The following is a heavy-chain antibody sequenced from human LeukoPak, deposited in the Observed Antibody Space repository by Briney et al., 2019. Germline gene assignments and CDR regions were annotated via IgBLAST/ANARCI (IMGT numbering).Heavy chain of an antibody. D-gene: IGHD4-17*01. CDR1: GGSISSGGYY. CDR2: IYHSGST. Sequence: PSETLSLTCTVSGGSISSGGYYWSWIRQPPGKGLEWIGYIYHSGSTYYNPSLKSRVTISVDRSKNQFSLKLSSVTAADTAVYYCARAPLRCPDYWGQGTLVTVSS. J-gene: IGHJ4*02. V-gene: IGHV4-30-2*01. CDR3: ARAPLRCPDY.